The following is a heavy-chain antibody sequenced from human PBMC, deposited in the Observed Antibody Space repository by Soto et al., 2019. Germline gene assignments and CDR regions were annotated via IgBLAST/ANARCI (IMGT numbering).Heavy chain of an antibody. CDR1: GFTFSNSA. J-gene: IGHJ3*02. D-gene: IGHD2-15*01. CDR3: AAELYSGVRCCSFDI. Sequence: QMQVLQSGPEVKKPGTSVKVSCKTSGFTFSNSAVQWVRQSRGQRPEWIGWIIVGSGGTKYAQELQQRLTITRDMSTNTAYMELNSRRSEDTAVYYCAAELYSGVRCCSFDIWGQWTMVTVSS. CDR2: IIVGSGGT. V-gene: IGHV1-58*01.